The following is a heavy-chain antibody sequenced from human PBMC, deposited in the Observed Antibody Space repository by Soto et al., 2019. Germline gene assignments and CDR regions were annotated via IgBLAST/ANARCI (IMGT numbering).Heavy chain of an antibody. CDR1: GYSISSVYY. J-gene: IGHJ4*02. CDR2: IYHSGST. CDR3: ARQYIYGYLLX. D-gene: IGHD5-18*01. V-gene: IGHV4-38-2*01. Sequence: SDTLSLTFAVSGYSISSVYYWGWIRQPPGNGLEWIWSIYHSGSTYYTPSLKGRVTISVDTSKNQFSLKLSSVTAADTAVYYCARQYIYGYLLXWGQGTLVTVSX.